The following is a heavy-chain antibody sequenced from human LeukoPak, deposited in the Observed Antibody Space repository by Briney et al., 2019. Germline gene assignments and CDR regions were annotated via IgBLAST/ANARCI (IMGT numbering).Heavy chain of an antibody. J-gene: IGHJ4*02. V-gene: IGHV3-48*04. CDR1: GFTFNIFS. CDR3: ARDRALYDSRGYYYTEDDY. Sequence: GGSLRLSCAASGFTFNIFSMNWVRQAPGKGLEWLSYIGSSGDGAIFYRDSVKGRFTISRDNAKNSLYLQMNSLRAEDTAVYYCARDRALYDSRGYYYTEDDYWGQGTLVTVSS. D-gene: IGHD3-22*01. CDR2: IGSSGDGAI.